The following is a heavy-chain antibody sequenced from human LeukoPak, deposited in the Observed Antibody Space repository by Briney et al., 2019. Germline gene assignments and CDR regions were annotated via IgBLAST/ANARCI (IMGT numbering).Heavy chain of an antibody. J-gene: IGHJ4*02. Sequence: GGSLRHSCAASGFTFSSYWMTWIRQAPGKGLEWVANIKQDGSEKYYVDSVKGRFTISRDNAKNSLYLQMNSLRAEDTAVYYCARDTGGGYSCYDCWGQGTLVTVSS. V-gene: IGHV3-7*01. D-gene: IGHD5-18*01. CDR3: ARDTGGGYSCYDC. CDR1: GFTFSSYW. CDR2: IKQDGSEK.